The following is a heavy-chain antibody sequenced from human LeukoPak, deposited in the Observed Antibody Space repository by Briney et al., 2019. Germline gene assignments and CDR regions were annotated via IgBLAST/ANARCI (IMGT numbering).Heavy chain of an antibody. CDR2: IYHSRST. V-gene: IGHV4-30-2*01. Sequence: SETLSLTCAVSGGSISIVGYSWSWIRQPPGQGLERIGYIYHSRSTYYNPSLKSRVTISVDRSKNQFSLKLTSVTAADTAVYYCARFSSSTWGFDFWGQGTLVTVSS. CDR1: GGSISIVGYS. J-gene: IGHJ4*02. D-gene: IGHD6-13*01. CDR3: ARFSSSTWGFDF.